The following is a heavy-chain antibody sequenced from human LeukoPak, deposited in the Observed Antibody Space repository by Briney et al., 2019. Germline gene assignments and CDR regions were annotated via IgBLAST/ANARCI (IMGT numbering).Heavy chain of an antibody. CDR1: GGSISSHY. CDR3: AGAYSSSSGRPFDY. V-gene: IGHV4-59*11. D-gene: IGHD6-6*01. Sequence: PSETLSLTCSVSGGSISSHYWNWIRQPPGKELEWIGYIYYTGTTNYKPSLKSRVTISVDTSKNQFSLNLTSVTAADTAVYYCAGAYSSSSGRPFDYWGQGTLVTVSS. CDR2: IYYTGTT. J-gene: IGHJ4*02.